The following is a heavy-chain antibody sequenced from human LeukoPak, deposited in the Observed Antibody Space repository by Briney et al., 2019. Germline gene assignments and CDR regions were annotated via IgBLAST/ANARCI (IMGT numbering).Heavy chain of an antibody. D-gene: IGHD3-22*01. CDR1: GGSISSSSYY. J-gene: IGHJ4*02. CDR3: ARERADYYDSSGYYPD. CDR2: IYYSGST. V-gene: IGHV4-39*07. Sequence: SETLSLTCTVSGGSISSSSYYWGWIRQPPGKGLEWIGSIYYSGSTYYNPSPKSRVTISVDTSKNQFCLKLSSVTAADTDVYYCARERADYYDSSGYYPDWGQGTLVTVS.